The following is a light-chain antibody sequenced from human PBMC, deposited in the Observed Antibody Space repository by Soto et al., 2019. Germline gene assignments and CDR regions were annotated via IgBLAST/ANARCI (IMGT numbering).Light chain of an antibody. J-gene: IGLJ1*01. CDR1: SSDIGIYKY. Sequence: QSALTQPASVSGSPRQSIAISCTGSSSDIGIYKYVSWYQQHPGKVPKLIIYEVTNRPSGVSNRFSGSKSGNTASLTISGLQAEDEADYYCSSYTTSSTRVFGPGTKVTVL. V-gene: IGLV2-14*01. CDR2: EVT. CDR3: SSYTTSSTRV.